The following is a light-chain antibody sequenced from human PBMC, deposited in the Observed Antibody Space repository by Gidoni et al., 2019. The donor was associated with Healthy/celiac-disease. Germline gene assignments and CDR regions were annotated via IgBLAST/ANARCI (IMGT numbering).Light chain of an antibody. CDR2: AAS. J-gene: IGKJ2*01. Sequence: DSQMTQYPSSLSAAVGDRVTITCRASQSISSYLNWYQQQPGKAPKLLIYAASSLQSGVPSRFSGSGSGTDFTLTISSLQPEDFATYYCQQSYSTPYTFGQGTKLEIK. CDR3: QQSYSTPYT. CDR1: QSISSY. V-gene: IGKV1-39*01.